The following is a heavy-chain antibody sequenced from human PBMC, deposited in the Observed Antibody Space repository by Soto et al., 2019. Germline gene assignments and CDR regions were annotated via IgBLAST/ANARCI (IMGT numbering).Heavy chain of an antibody. J-gene: IGHJ3*02. Sequence: QVQLVQSGAEVKKPGSSVKVSCKASGGTFSSYAISWVRQAPGQGLEWMGGIIPIFGTANYAQKFQGRVTITADESTSTAYMELSSLRAEDTAVYYCARDRPKSGILFCAFDIWGQGTMVTVSS. D-gene: IGHD2-21*02. CDR1: GGTFSSYA. CDR2: IIPIFGTA. CDR3: ARDRPKSGILFCAFDI. V-gene: IGHV1-69*01.